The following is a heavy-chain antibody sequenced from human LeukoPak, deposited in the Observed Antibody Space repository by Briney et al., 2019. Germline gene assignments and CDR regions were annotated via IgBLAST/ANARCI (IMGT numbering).Heavy chain of an antibody. CDR2: ISTSSSYI. J-gene: IGHJ4*02. V-gene: IGHV3-21*01. CDR1: GFTFTSYT. Sequence: GGSLRLSCAASGFTFTSYTMNWVRQAPGKGLEWVSFISTSSSYIFYADSVKGRFTISRDNAKNSLYLQMNSLRAEDTAVYYCARGDYCAGVNCPFDYWGQGTLVTVSS. CDR3: ARGDYCAGVNCPFDY. D-gene: IGHD2-21*01.